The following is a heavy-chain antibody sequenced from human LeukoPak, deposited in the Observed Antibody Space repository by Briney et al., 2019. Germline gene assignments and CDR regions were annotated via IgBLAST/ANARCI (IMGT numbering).Heavy chain of an antibody. CDR3: ASYYGSGSYYMDV. Sequence: SETLSLTCTVSGGSISSSRYSWGWIRQPPGKGLEWVGSIFYSGSTYYNVSLMSRVTISVDMSKNQFSLKLTSLTAADTAVYCCASYYGSGSYYMDVWGKGTTVTVSS. V-gene: IGHV4-39*01. D-gene: IGHD3-10*01. CDR1: GGSISSSRYS. CDR2: IFYSGST. J-gene: IGHJ6*03.